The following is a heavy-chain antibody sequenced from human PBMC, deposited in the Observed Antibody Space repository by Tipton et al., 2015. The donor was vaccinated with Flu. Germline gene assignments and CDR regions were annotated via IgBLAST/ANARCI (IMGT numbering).Heavy chain of an antibody. CDR2: IYPGDFQT. D-gene: IGHD2-15*01. CDR1: GYNFIDYW. CDR3: ARYGIFGCRGGPCYGSFYFPGMDV. V-gene: IGHV5-51*01. J-gene: IGHJ6*02. Sequence: QLVQSGAEVKKPGESLKISCKGSGYNFIDYWIGWVRQLPGKNLEWMGIIYPGDFQTKYSPSFQGRVTISADNSISTAYLQWSDLRASDPAIFFCARYGIFGCRGGPCYGSFYFPGMDVWGQGTTVIVSS.